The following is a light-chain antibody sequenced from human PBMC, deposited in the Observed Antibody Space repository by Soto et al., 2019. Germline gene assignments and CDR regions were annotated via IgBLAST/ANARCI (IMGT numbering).Light chain of an antibody. CDR3: QQYGSSIT. V-gene: IGKV3-11*01. CDR2: DAS. CDR1: QSVSSS. J-gene: IGKJ5*01. Sequence: EIVLTQSPATLSLSPGERATLSCRASQSVSSSLAWYQQKPGQAPRLLIYDASTRATGIPARFSGSGSGTDFTLTISGLEPEDFAVYYCQQYGSSITFGQGTRLE.